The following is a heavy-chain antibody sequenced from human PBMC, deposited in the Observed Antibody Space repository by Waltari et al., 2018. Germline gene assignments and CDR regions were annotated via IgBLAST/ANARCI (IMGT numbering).Heavy chain of an antibody. CDR2: IYYSGST. Sequence: QVQLQESGPGLVKPSETLSLTCTVSGGSISSYYWSWIRQPPGKGLAWIGYIYYSGSTNYNPSLKSRVTISVDTSKNQFSLKLSSVTAADTAVYYCARVPYRGSSGYYPKYYYYYMDVWGKGTTVTISS. D-gene: IGHD3-22*01. V-gene: IGHV4-59*01. CDR1: GGSISSYY. CDR3: ARVPYRGSSGYYPKYYYYYMDV. J-gene: IGHJ6*03.